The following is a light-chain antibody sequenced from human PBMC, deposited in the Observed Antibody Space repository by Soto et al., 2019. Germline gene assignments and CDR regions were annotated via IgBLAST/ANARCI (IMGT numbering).Light chain of an antibody. CDR3: QQANSFPLT. V-gene: IGKV1-39*01. CDR1: LTIGDS. J-gene: IGKJ4*01. CDR2: GAS. Sequence: DIQMTQSPSSLSASVGDRVTITCRASLTIGDSLSWFQQKAGKPPTLLIYGASALQSGVPARFSGSGSGTDFTLTISNMQREDFATYYCQQANSFPLTFGGGTRWIS.